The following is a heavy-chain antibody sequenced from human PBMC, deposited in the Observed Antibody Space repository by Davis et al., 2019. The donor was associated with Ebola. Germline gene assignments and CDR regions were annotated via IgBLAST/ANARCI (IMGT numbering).Heavy chain of an antibody. V-gene: IGHV1-69*13. CDR1: GGAFSSYA. D-gene: IGHD4-11*01. CDR3: AKKVTPGWFDL. J-gene: IGHJ5*02. Sequence: SVKVSCKASGGAFSSYAFNWVRQAPGQGLEWMGGIIPIYGTGNYAQKFQGRVTITADESTSTSYMELTSLKSEDTAVYYCAKKVTPGWFDLWGQGTLVTVSS. CDR2: IIPIYGTG.